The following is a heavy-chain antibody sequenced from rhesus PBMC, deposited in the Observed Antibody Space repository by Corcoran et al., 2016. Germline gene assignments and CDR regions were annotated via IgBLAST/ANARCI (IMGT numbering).Heavy chain of an antibody. J-gene: IGHJ4*01. CDR2: IDGSSTRT. Sequence: QVQLQESGPGVVKPSETLSLTCAVSGGSISDSYRWSWIRQPPGKGLEWIGCIDGSSTRTNSTPTRKSRVTLSQDPSKNQFSVKLSSVTAADTAVYYCAGTLTYFDYWGQGVLVTVSS. CDR3: AGTLTYFDY. V-gene: IGHV4S10*01. CDR1: GGSISDSYR. D-gene: IGHD3-40*01.